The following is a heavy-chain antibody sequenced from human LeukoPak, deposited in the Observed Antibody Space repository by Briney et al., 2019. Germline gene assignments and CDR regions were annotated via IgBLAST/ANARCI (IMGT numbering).Heavy chain of an antibody. Sequence: GGSLRLSCAASGFTFSSNRLDWVRQAPGRGLVWVSRINRDGSSTIYADSVKGRFTISRDNAKNTLYLQMNSLTAEDTAVYYCARDLWGAGDCWGQGTLVTVSS. CDR3: ARDLWGAGDC. V-gene: IGHV3-74*01. J-gene: IGHJ4*02. CDR1: GFTFSSNR. CDR2: INRDGSST. D-gene: IGHD1-26*01.